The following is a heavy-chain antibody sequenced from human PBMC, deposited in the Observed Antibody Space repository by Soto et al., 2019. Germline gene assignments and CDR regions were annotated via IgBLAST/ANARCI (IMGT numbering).Heavy chain of an antibody. D-gene: IGHD3-9*01. J-gene: IGHJ5*02. CDR3: ARLVLRYCDWFRGTNWFDP. Sequence: SETLSLTCAVYGGSFSGYYWSWIRQPPGKGLEWIGEINHSGSTNYNPSLKSRVTISVDTSKNQFSLKLSSVTAADTAVYYCARLVLRYCDWFRGTNWFDPWGQGTLVTVSS. CDR1: GGSFSGYY. CDR2: INHSGST. V-gene: IGHV4-34*01.